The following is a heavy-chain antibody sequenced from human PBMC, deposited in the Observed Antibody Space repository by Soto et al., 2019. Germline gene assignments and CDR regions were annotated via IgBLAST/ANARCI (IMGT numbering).Heavy chain of an antibody. Sequence: GSLRLSCAASVFSFSNYAMHWVRQAPGKGLEWVAVLSYDGSSHYYAESVEGRITLSRDNSKNTLFLQMNSLRPEDTAVYYCTRGEAASGTSPIYFDYWGQGALVTVSS. D-gene: IGHD6-13*01. CDR3: TRGEAASGTSPIYFDY. CDR2: LSYDGSSH. CDR1: VFSFSNYA. J-gene: IGHJ4*02. V-gene: IGHV3-30-3*01.